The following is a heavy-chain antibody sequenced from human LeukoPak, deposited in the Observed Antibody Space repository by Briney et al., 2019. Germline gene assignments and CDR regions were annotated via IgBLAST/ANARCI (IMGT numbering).Heavy chain of an antibody. CDR2: ISSSGSTI. CDR3: ARTEDDILTGYYTWDY. V-gene: IGHV3-11*04. J-gene: IGHJ4*02. D-gene: IGHD3-9*01. Sequence: PGGSLRLSCAASGFTFSDYYMSWIRQAPGKGLEWVSYISSSGSTIYYADSVKGRFTISRDNAKNSLYLQMNSLRAEDTAAYYCARTEDDILTGYYTWDYWGQGTLVTVSS. CDR1: GFTFSDYY.